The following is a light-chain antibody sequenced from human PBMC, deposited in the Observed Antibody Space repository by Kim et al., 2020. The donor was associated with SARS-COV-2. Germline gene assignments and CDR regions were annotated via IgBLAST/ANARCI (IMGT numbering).Light chain of an antibody. Sequence: APGKTATIPCGGNNIGSENVHWYQQQPGQAPVLVIHYDDGRTSGIPDRFAGSKSGNTATLTISRVEAGDEADYYCQVWDRSSDQVLFGGGTQLTVL. CDR3: QVWDRSSDQVL. J-gene: IGLJ2*01. CDR2: YDD. CDR1: NIGSEN. V-gene: IGLV3-21*04.